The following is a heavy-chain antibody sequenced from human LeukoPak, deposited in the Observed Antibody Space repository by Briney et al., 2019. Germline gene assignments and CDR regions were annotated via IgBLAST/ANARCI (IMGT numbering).Heavy chain of an antibody. CDR1: GFTFSNAW. CDR2: IKSKTDCGTT. CDR3: TTEYSYGSGSPFDY. J-gene: IGHJ4*02. V-gene: IGHV3-15*01. Sequence: GGSLRLSCAASGFTFSNAWMSWVRQAPGKGLEGVGRIKSKTDCGTTDYAAPVKGRFTISSDDSKNTLNLPMNRLKTEDTAVYYCTTEYSYGSGSPFDYWGQGTLVTVSS. D-gene: IGHD3-10*01.